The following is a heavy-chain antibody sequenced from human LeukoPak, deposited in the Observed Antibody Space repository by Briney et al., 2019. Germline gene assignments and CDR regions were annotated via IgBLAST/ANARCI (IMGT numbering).Heavy chain of an antibody. CDR2: IGGSGDTI. V-gene: IGHV3-48*03. CDR1: GFTFSTYE. J-gene: IGHJ4*02. Sequence: GESLRLSWAASGFTFSTYEMNWVRQAPGKGLEWVSYIGGSGDTIYYADSVKGRFTISRDNAKNSLYLQMNSLRAEDTAVYYCARTFDSWGQGTLVTVSS. CDR3: ARTFDS.